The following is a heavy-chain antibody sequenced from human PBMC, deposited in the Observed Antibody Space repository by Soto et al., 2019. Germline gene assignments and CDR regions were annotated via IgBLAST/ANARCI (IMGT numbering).Heavy chain of an antibody. D-gene: IGHD6-13*01. V-gene: IGHV3-30*18. CDR3: AKDARGSRLNPGYSSSWYPYGMDV. J-gene: IGHJ6*02. CDR1: GFTFSSYG. Sequence: PGGSLRLSCAASGFTFSSYGMHWVRQAPGKGLEWVAVISYDGSNKYYADSVKGRFTISRDNSKNTLYLQMNSLRAEDTAVYYCAKDARGSRLNPGYSSSWYPYGMDVWGQGTTVTVSS. CDR2: ISYDGSNK.